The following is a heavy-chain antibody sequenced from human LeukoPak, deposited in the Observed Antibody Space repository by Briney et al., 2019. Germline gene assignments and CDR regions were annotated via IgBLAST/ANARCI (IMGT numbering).Heavy chain of an antibody. D-gene: IGHD4-11*01. Sequence: PGGSLRLSCSASGFTFSSYAMHWVRQAPGKGLEYVSAISSNGGSTYYADSVKGRFTISRDNSKNTLYLQMSSLRAEDTAVYYCVKGPAYSNYVADWFDPWGQGTLVTVSS. J-gene: IGHJ5*02. CDR1: GFTFSSYA. CDR2: ISSNGGST. CDR3: VKGPAYSNYVADWFDP. V-gene: IGHV3-64D*06.